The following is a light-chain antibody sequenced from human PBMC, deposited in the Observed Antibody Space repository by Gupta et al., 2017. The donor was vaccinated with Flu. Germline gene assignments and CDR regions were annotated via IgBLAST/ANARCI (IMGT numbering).Light chain of an antibody. Sequence: QSVLAQPPSASGTPGHRFTISCSGSSSNIGSNTVNWYQQVPGTSPKLLIYGSNQRPSGVPDRFAGSKSGTSASLAISGLQSEDEADYYCAAWDDSLNGHYVFGTGTKVTVL. V-gene: IGLV1-44*01. CDR2: GSN. CDR1: SSNIGSNT. J-gene: IGLJ1*01. CDR3: AAWDDSLNGHYV.